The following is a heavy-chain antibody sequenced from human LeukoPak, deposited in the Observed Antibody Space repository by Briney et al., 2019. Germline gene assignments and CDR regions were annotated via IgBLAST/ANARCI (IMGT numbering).Heavy chain of an antibody. CDR1: GFTFSNYW. J-gene: IGHJ6*04. Sequence: GGTLRLSCVASGFTFSNYWMHWVGQAPGKGLVWISRINSDGSSTSYAHSVKGRVTISRDNAKNTLYLQMNSSRAEDTAVYYCVATYLYAMDVWGKGTTVTVSS. CDR3: VATYLYAMDV. D-gene: IGHD2-2*02. V-gene: IGHV3-74*01. CDR2: INSDGSST.